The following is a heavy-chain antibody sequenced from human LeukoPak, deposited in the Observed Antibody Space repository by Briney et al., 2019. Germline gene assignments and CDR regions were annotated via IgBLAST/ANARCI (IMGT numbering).Heavy chain of an antibody. Sequence: TGGSLRLSCAASGFTFSSYGMHWVRQAPGKGLEWVAFIRYDGSNKYYADSVKGRFTISRDNFKNTLYLQMNSLRAEDTAVYYCAKVIAAAGNFDYWGQGTLVTVSS. V-gene: IGHV3-30*02. CDR2: IRYDGSNK. D-gene: IGHD6-13*01. CDR3: AKVIAAAGNFDY. J-gene: IGHJ4*02. CDR1: GFTFSSYG.